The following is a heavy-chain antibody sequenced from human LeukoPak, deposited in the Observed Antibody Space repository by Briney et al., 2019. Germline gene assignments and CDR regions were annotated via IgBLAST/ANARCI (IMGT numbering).Heavy chain of an antibody. CDR1: GFTFSSYG. CDR2: ISYDGSNK. CDR3: AKGGDLDYGDYFDY. J-gene: IGHJ4*02. V-gene: IGHV3-30*18. Sequence: GGSLRLSCAASGFTFSSYGMHWVRQAPGKGLEWVAVISYDGSNKYYADSVKGRFTISRDNSKNTLYLQMNSLRAEDTAVYYCAKGGDLDYGDYFDYWGQGTLVTVSS. D-gene: IGHD4-17*01.